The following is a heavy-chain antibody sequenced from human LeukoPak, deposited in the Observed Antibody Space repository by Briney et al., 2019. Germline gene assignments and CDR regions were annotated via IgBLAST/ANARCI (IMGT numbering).Heavy chain of an antibody. CDR1: GLTGSSNF. Sequence: GGSLRLSCAASGLTGSSNFMTWVRQAPGKGLEWVSAIYSGGSTFYAASVRGRFNISRDNSKETMFLQMSSLRVEDAAVYYCASSGTASRGAMDVWGQGTTVTVSS. D-gene: IGHD1-1*01. CDR3: ASSGTASRGAMDV. V-gene: IGHV3-66*01. J-gene: IGHJ6*02. CDR2: IYSGGST.